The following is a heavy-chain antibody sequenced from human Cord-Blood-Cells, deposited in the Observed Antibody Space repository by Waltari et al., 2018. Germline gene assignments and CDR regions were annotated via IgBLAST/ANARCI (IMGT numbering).Heavy chain of an antibody. CDR1: GGTFSSYA. Sequence: QVQLVQSGAEVKKPGSSVKVSCKASGGTFSSYAISWVRQATGPGLEWMGGIIPIFGTANYAQKFQGRVTITADESTSTAYMELSSLRSEDTAVYYCARGLYCSGGSCYGRWFDPWGQGTLVTVSS. CDR3: ARGLYCSGGSCYGRWFDP. V-gene: IGHV1-69*01. D-gene: IGHD2-15*01. J-gene: IGHJ5*02. CDR2: IIPIFGTA.